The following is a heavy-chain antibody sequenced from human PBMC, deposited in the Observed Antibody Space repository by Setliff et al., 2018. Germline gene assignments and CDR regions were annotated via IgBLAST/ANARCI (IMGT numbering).Heavy chain of an antibody. CDR2: ISPHTGKT. CDR3: SRLVRFCTKISCQRLLGDDY. Sequence: ASVKVSCKASGYTFNDYIINWVRQAPGQGLEWVGWISPHTGKTYYAPKFQDRITMTTDTSTSTAYLEFKSLRSDDTAIYYCSRLVRFCTKISCQRLLGDDYWGQGALVTVSS. J-gene: IGHJ4*02. CDR1: GYTFNDYI. D-gene: IGHD2-2*01. V-gene: IGHV1-18*01.